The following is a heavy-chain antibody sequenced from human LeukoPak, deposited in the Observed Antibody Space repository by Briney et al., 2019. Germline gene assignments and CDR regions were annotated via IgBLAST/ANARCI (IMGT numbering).Heavy chain of an antibody. CDR3: AKDRGYSSGWLTDY. V-gene: IGHV3-21*04. CDR1: GFTFSSYS. D-gene: IGHD6-19*01. Sequence: GGSLRLSCAASGFTFSSYSMNWVRQAPGKGLEWVSSISTSSSSINYADSLKGRFTISRDNAKNSLYLQMNSLRAEDTAVYYCAKDRGYSSGWLTDYWGQGTLVTVSS. CDR2: ISTSSSSI. J-gene: IGHJ4*02.